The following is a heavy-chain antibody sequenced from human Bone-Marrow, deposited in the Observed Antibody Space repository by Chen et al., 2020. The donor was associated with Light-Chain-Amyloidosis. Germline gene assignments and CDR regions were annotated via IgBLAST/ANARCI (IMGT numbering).Heavy chain of an antibody. D-gene: IGHD5-12*01. CDR2: IYPDDSDA. CDR3: ARRRDGYNFDY. V-gene: IGHV5-51*01. J-gene: IGHJ4*02. Sequence: EVQLEQSGPEVKKPGEYLKISCKGSGYTFPNYWIGWVRQMPGKALEWMGVIYPDDSDARYSPSFEGQVTISADKSITTAYLQWRSLKASDTAMYYCARRRDGYNFDYWGQGTLVTVSS. CDR1: GYTFPNYW.